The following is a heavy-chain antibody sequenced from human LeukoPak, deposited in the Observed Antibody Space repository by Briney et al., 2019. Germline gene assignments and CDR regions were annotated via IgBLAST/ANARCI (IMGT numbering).Heavy chain of an antibody. V-gene: IGHV1-8*01. CDR3: ARAAAIAAAAPRRRFDP. Sequence: ASVKVSCKASGYTFTSYDINWVRQATGQGLEWMGWMNPNSGNTGYAQKFQGRVTMTRNTSISTAYMELSSLRSEDTAVYYCARAAAIAAAAPRRRFDPWAREPWSPSPQ. J-gene: IGHJ5*02. CDR2: MNPNSGNT. D-gene: IGHD6-13*01. CDR1: GYTFTSYD.